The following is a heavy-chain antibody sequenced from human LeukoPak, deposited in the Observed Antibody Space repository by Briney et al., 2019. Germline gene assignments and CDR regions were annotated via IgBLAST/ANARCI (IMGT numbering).Heavy chain of an antibody. CDR2: ISSNGSST. J-gene: IGHJ5*02. D-gene: IGHD1-7*01. CDR1: GFTFSNYA. CDR3: ATYNWNYGMWFDP. V-gene: IGHV3-64*01. Sequence: TGGSLSLSCAASGFTFSNYAIYWVRQAPGKGLEYVSAISSNGSSTYYANSVKDRFTISRDNSKNTVSLQMGSLRAEDMAVYYCATYNWNYGMWFDPWGQGTLVTVSS.